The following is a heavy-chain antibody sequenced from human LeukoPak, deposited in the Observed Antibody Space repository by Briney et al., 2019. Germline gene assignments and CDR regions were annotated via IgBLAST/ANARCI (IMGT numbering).Heavy chain of an antibody. D-gene: IGHD3-22*01. J-gene: IGHJ4*02. CDR1: GYTFTSYD. CDR2: MNPNSGNT. CDR3: ARAASGGYYYDSSGYYPLLD. V-gene: IGHV1-8*01. Sequence: ASVKVSCKASGYTFTSYDINWVRQATGQGREWMGWMNPNSGNTGYAQKFQGRVTMTRNTSISTAYMELSSLRSEDTAVYYCARAASGGYYYDSSGYYPLLDWGQGTLVTVSS.